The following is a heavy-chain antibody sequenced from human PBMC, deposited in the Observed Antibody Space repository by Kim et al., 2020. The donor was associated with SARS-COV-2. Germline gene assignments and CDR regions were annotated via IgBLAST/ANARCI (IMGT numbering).Heavy chain of an antibody. CDR3: AREGGTWDWNSLYHYCYDY. Sequence: SRVTISVDTSKNQFSLKLSSVTAADTAVYYCAREGGTWDWNSLYHYCYDYWGQGTLVTVSS. V-gene: IGHV4-39*07. D-gene: IGHD1-7*01. J-gene: IGHJ4*02.